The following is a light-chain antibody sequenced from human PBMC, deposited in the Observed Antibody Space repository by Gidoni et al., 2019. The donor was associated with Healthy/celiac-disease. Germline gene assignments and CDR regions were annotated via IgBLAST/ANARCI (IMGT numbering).Light chain of an antibody. CDR1: QSISSY. J-gene: IGKJ1*01. V-gene: IGKV1-39*01. Sequence: SSLSASVGDRVTITCRASQSISSYLNWYQQKPGKAPKLLIYAASSLQSGVPSRFSGSGSGTDFTLTISSLQPEDFATYYCQQSYSTPWTFGQGTKVEIK. CDR3: QQSYSTPWT. CDR2: AAS.